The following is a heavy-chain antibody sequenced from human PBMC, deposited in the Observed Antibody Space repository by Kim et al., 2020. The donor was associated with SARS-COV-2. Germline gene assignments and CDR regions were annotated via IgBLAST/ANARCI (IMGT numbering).Heavy chain of an antibody. Sequence: GGSLRLSCAASGFSVSSKYMSWFRQAPGKGLEWVAVMYTNGDAFHADSVKGRFTISKDTSKNALSLQMNSLRVEDTAVYFCASEMAVAGYVSFDYWGQGTLVTVSS. J-gene: IGHJ4*02. D-gene: IGHD6-19*01. V-gene: IGHV3-53*01. CDR1: GFSVSSKY. CDR2: MYTNGDA. CDR3: ASEMAVAGYVSFDY.